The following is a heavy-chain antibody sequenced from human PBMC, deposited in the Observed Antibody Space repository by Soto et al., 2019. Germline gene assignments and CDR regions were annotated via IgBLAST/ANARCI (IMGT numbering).Heavy chain of an antibody. CDR2: IWYDGSNK. Sequence: GGSLRLSCAASGFTFSSHGIHWVRQAPGKGLEWVAVIWYDGSNKYYVDSVKGRFTISRDNSKNTLYLQMNSLRAEDTAVYYCARGNGAAYYYMDVWGKGTTVTVSS. CDR3: ARGNGAAYYYMDV. CDR1: GFTFSSHG. J-gene: IGHJ6*03. V-gene: IGHV3-33*01. D-gene: IGHD2-8*01.